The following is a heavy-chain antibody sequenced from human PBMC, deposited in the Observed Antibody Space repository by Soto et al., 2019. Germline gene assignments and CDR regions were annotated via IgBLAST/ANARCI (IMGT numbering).Heavy chain of an antibody. V-gene: IGHV1-18*01. CDR1: GYTFTSYG. Sequence: QVQLVQSGAEVKKPGASVKVSCKASGYTFTSYGISWVRQAPGQGREWMGWISAYNGNTNYAQKLQGRVTMTTDTSTSTAYMELRSLRSDDTAVYYCARDSVGFGEQHGSRIDYWGQGTLVTVSS. D-gene: IGHD3-10*01. CDR2: ISAYNGNT. CDR3: ARDSVGFGEQHGSRIDY. J-gene: IGHJ4*02.